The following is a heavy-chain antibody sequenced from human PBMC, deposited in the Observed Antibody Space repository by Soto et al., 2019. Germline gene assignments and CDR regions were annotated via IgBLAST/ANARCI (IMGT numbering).Heavy chain of an antibody. CDR1: GGTFSSYA. V-gene: IGHV1-69*13. CDR2: IIPIFGTA. D-gene: IGHD3-10*01. CDR3: ARAPYYYGSGSRLKYFDY. J-gene: IGHJ4*02. Sequence: SVKVSCKASGGTFSSYAISWVRQAPGQGLEWMGGIIPIFGTANYAQKFQGRVTITADESTSTAYMELSSLRSEDTAVYYCARAPYYYGSGSRLKYFDYWGQGTLVTVSS.